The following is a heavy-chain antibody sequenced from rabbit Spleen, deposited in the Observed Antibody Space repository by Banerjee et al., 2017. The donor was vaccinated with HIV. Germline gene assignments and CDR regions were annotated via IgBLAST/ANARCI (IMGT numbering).Heavy chain of an antibody. D-gene: IGHD1-1*01. CDR1: GFSFISNW. Sequence: LEESGGGLVKTGGTLTLPCTVSGFSFISNWVCWVRQAPGKGLEWIACIDTNDGDTDYANWPKGRFTISKTSSTTVTLQMTRLTAADTATYFCARNYVNAFDPWGPGTLVTVS. V-gene: IGHV1S45*01. J-gene: IGHJ2*01. CDR2: IDTNDGDT. CDR3: ARNYVNAFDP.